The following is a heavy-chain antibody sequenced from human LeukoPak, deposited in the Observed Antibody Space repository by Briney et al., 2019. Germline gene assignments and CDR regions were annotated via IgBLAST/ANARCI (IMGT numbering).Heavy chain of an antibody. CDR2: IIPIFGTA. V-gene: IGHV1-69*13. CDR3: ARGGLRYFDWLYWFDP. CDR1: GGTFSSYA. J-gene: IGHJ5*02. D-gene: IGHD3-9*01. Sequence: ASVKVSCKASGGTFSSYAISWVRQAPGQGLEWMGGIIPIFGTANYAQKFQGRVTITADESTSTAYMELSSLRSEDTAVYYCARGGLRYFDWLYWFDPWGQGTLVTVSS.